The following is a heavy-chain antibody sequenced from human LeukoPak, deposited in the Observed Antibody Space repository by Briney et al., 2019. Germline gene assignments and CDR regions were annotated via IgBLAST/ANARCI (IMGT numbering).Heavy chain of an antibody. V-gene: IGHV3-23*01. CDR3: AKGAEIDH. CDR1: GFNFNNFA. J-gene: IGHJ4*02. Sequence: GGSLRLSCAASGFNFNNFAMSWVRQAPGKGPEWLSAMTGPADTTYYAESVKGRFTISRDYSNSVVYLQMNSLRVEDTAIYYCAKGAEIDHWGQGTLVTVSS. CDR2: MTGPADTT.